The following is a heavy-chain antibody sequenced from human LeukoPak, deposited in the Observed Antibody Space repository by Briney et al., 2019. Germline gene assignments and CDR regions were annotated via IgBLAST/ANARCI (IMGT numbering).Heavy chain of an antibody. CDR3: ARAPRGYSYGYLDF. J-gene: IGHJ4*02. CDR2: ISGYNGNT. V-gene: IGHV1-18*04. D-gene: IGHD5-18*01. Sequence: ASVKVSCKASGYTFTSYGISRVRQGPGQGLEWMGWISGYNGNTNYAQKVQGRVNMTTDISTSTAYMELRSLRSDDTAVYYCARAPRGYSYGYLDFWGQGSLVTVSS. CDR1: GYTFTSYG.